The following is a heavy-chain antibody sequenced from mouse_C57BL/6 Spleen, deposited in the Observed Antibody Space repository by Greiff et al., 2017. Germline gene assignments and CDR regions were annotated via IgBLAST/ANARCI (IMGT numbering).Heavy chain of an antibody. J-gene: IGHJ2*01. CDR2: IYPGDGDT. CDR1: GYAFSSSW. Sequence: VKLQESGPELVKPGASVKISCKASGYAFSSSWMNWVKQRPGKGLEWIGRIYPGDGDTNYNGKFKGKATLTADKSSSTAYMQLSSLTSEDSAVYFCARWGKWDYDDFDYWGQGTTLTVSS. V-gene: IGHV1-82*01. D-gene: IGHD2-4*01. CDR3: ARWGKWDYDDFDY.